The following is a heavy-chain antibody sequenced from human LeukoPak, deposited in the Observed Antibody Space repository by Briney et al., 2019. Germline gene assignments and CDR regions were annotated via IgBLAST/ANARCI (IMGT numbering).Heavy chain of an antibody. CDR3: TRGSNYYDSRLDY. V-gene: IGHV3-49*04. J-gene: IGHJ4*02. CDR2: IRSKAYGGTT. CDR1: GFTFGDYA. Sequence: GGPLRLSCTASGFTFGDYAMSWVRQAPGKGLEWVGFIRSKAYGGTTEYAASVKGRFTISRDDSKSIAYLQMNSLKTEDTAVYYCTRGSNYYDSRLDYWGQGTLVTVSS. D-gene: IGHD3-22*01.